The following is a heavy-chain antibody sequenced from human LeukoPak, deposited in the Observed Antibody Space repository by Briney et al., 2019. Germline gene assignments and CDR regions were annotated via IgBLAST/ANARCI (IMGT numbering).Heavy chain of an antibody. V-gene: IGHV4-39*07. CDR2: IYYSGST. CDR1: GGSISSSSYY. D-gene: IGHD4-23*01. CDR3: ARAEAYGGKRIDL. J-gene: IGHJ5*02. Sequence: PSETLSLTCTVSGGSISSSSYYWGWIRQPPGKGLEWIGSIYYSGSTYYNPSLKSRVTISVDTSKNQFSLKLSSVTAADTAVYYCARAEAYGGKRIDLWGQGTLVTVSS.